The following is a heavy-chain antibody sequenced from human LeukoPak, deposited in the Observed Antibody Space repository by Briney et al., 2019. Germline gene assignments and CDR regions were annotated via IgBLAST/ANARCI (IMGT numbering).Heavy chain of an antibody. CDR1: GGSISSSSYY. CDR3: AGTMVRGPFDY. J-gene: IGHJ4*02. Sequence: SETLSLTCTVSGGSISSSSYYWGWIRQPPGKGLEWIGSIYYSGSTYYNPSLKSRVTISVDTSKNQFSLKLSSVTAADTAVYYCAGTMVRGPFDYWGQGTLVTVSS. D-gene: IGHD3-10*01. V-gene: IGHV4-39*01. CDR2: IYYSGST.